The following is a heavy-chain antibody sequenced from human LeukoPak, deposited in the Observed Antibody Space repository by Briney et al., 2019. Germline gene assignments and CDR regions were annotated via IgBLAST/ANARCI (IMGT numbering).Heavy chain of an antibody. V-gene: IGHV4-39*01. D-gene: IGHD3-22*01. J-gene: IGHJ5*02. CDR3: AKHEADSNDWYWFDP. CDR2: ISYSGST. Sequence: SETLSLTCTVSGGSISSNNYYWGWLRQPAGTGLEWIATISYSGSTYYNASLKSRVTISVDTSKNQFSLKLNSMTATDTAVYYCAKHEADSNDWYWFDPWGQGTLVTVSS. CDR1: GGSISSNNYY.